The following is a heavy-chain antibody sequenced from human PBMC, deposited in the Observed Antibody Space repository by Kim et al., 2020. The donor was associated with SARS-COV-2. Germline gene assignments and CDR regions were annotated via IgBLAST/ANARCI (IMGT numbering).Heavy chain of an antibody. CDR1: GFTFSSYG. Sequence: GGSLRLSCAASGFTFSSYGMHWVRQAPGKGLEWVAVISYDGSNKYYADSVKGRFTISRDNSKNTLYLQMNSLRAEDTAVYYCAKDRPSGYERYFDYWGQGTLVTVSS. CDR3: AKDRPSGYERYFDY. CDR2: ISYDGSNK. J-gene: IGHJ4*02. V-gene: IGHV3-30*18. D-gene: IGHD5-12*01.